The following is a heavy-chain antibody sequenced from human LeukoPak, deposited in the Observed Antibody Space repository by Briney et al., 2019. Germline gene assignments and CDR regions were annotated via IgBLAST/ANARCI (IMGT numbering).Heavy chain of an antibody. CDR2: IYYSGST. Sequence: SETLSLTCTVSGGSFSSYYWSWIRQPPGKGLEWIGYIYYSGSTNYNPSLKSRVTISVDTSKNQFSLKLSSVTAADTAVYYCARARANYYGSGSYLDYWGQGTLVTVSS. CDR3: ARARANYYGSGSYLDY. CDR1: GGSFSSYY. V-gene: IGHV4-59*01. D-gene: IGHD3-10*01. J-gene: IGHJ4*02.